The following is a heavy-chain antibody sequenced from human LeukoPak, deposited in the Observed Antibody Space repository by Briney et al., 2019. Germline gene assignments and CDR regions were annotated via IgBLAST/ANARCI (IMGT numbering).Heavy chain of an antibody. D-gene: IGHD1-26*01. CDR1: SGSISTSNYY. CDR3: ARASGSYSPDAFDI. Sequence: SETLSLTCTVSSGSISTSNYYWGWVRQPPGKALEWIGSIYYSGSTYYNPSLKSRVTISVDTSKNQFSLKLSSVTAADTAVYYCARASGSYSPDAFDIWGQGTMVTVSS. CDR2: IYYSGST. V-gene: IGHV4-39*07. J-gene: IGHJ3*02.